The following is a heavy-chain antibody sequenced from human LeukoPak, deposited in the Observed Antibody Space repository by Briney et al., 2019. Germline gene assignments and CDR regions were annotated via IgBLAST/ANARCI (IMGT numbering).Heavy chain of an antibody. J-gene: IGHJ6*02. CDR3: ATYTHWVAGDV. Sequence: GGSLRLSCAASGFTFSDSWMSWIRQAPGKGLEWVANMNQDGSEKDYVDSVKGRFTISRDNARNSLYLQMGSLRAEDTAVYYCATYTHWVAGDVWGQGTTVTVSS. CDR1: GFTFSDSW. CDR2: MNQDGSEK. V-gene: IGHV3-7*01. D-gene: IGHD3-16*01.